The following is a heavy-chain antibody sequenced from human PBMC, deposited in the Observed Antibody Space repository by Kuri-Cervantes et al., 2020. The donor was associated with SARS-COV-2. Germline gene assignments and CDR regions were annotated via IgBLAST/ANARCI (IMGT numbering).Heavy chain of an antibody. D-gene: IGHD3-3*01. V-gene: IGHV1-8*03. CDR1: GGTFSSYA. J-gene: IGHJ4*02. CDR3: ARVGYDFWSGYDFDY. CDR2: MNPNSGNT. Sequence: ASVKVSCKASGGTFSSYAISWVRQAPGQGLEWMGWMNPNSGNTGYAQKFQGRVTITRNTSISTAYMELSSLRSEDTAVYYCARVGYDFWSGYDFDYWGQGTLVTVSS.